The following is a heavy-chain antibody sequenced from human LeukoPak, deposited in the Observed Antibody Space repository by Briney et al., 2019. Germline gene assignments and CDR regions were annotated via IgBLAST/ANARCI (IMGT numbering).Heavy chain of an antibody. CDR3: ANSFWY. Sequence: PSETLSLTCAVSGYSISSGYYWGWIRQPPGKGLEWIGSIYHSGSTYYNPSLKSRVTISVDTSKNQFSLKLSSATAADTAVYYCANSFWYWGQGTLVTVSS. CDR2: IYHSGST. V-gene: IGHV4-38-2*01. J-gene: IGHJ4*02. D-gene: IGHD3-3*01. CDR1: GYSISSGYY.